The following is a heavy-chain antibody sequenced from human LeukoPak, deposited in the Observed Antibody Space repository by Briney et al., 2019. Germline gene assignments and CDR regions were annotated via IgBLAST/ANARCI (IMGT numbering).Heavy chain of an antibody. CDR1: GFTVSSNY. D-gene: IGHD3-9*01. Sequence: GGSLRLSCAASGFTVSSNYMSWVRQAPGKGLEWVSVIYSGGSTYYADSVKGRFTISRDNSKNTLFLQMNSLRAEDTAVYYCAKHYQLRYLDYWGQGTLVTASS. CDR2: IYSGGST. CDR3: AKHYQLRYLDY. V-gene: IGHV3-53*01. J-gene: IGHJ4*02.